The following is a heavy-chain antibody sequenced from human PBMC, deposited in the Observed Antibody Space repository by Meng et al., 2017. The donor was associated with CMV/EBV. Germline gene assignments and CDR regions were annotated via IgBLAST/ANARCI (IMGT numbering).Heavy chain of an antibody. V-gene: IGHV1-46*01. J-gene: IGHJ4*02. D-gene: IGHD1-26*01. CDR2: INPSGGST. Sequence: ASVKVSCKASGYTFTSYYMHWVRQAPGQGLEWMGIINPSGGSTSYAQKFQGRVTMTRDTSTSTVYMELSSLRSEDTAVYYYARGTLSGSSPAVFDYWGQGTLVTVSS. CDR3: ARGTLSGSSPAVFDY. CDR1: GYTFTSYY.